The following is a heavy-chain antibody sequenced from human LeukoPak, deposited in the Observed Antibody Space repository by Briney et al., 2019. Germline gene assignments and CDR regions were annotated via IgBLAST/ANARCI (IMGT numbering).Heavy chain of an antibody. J-gene: IGHJ6*03. Sequence: PGGSLRLSCAASGFTFSSYGMHWVRQAPGKGLEWVAVISYDGSNKYYADSVKGRFTISRDNSKNTLYLQMNSLRAEDTAVYYCAKDQVVASYYYYMDVWGKGTTVTVSS. CDR3: AKDQVVASYYYYMDV. V-gene: IGHV3-30*18. CDR2: ISYDGSNK. CDR1: GFTFSSYG. D-gene: IGHD2-15*01.